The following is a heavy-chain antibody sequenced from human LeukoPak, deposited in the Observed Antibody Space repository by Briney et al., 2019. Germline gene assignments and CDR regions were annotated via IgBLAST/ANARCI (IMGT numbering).Heavy chain of an antibody. CDR2: ISDSGSAI. CDR3: ARGPRYNWNSNYFPFDY. J-gene: IGHJ4*02. Sequence: GGSLRLSCAASGFTFSNYGMHWVRQAPGKGLEWVSYISDSGSAISYADSVKGRFTISRDNAKNSLYLQMNSLRVEDTAVYYCARGPRYNWNSNYFPFDYWGQGTLVTVSS. D-gene: IGHD1-7*01. CDR1: GFTFSNYG. V-gene: IGHV3-48*04.